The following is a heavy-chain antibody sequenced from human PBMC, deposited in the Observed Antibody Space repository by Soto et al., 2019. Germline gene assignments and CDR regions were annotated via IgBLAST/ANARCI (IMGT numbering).Heavy chain of an antibody. J-gene: IGHJ5*02. V-gene: IGHV1-69*01. CDR1: GGTFSSYA. D-gene: IGHD3-10*01. CDR2: IIPMYGPA. CDR3: ARVTSMVRGVIDNWFDP. Sequence: QVPLVQSGAEVKKPGSSVTVSRKASGGTFSSYAIHWVRQAPGQGLVWMGGIIPMYGPAKYAQRFQGRVTITADESTTTVYMELTSLTSQDTAVYYCARVTSMVRGVIDNWFDPWGHGTLVTVSS.